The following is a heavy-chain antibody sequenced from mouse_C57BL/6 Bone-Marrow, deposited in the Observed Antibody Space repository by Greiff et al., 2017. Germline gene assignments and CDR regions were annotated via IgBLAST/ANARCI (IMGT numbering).Heavy chain of an antibody. J-gene: IGHJ2*01. CDR3: ARGIYYYGSSYFDY. Sequence: VKLKQPGAELVKPGASVKLSCKASGYTFTSYWMHWVKQRPGQGLEWIGMIHPNSGSTNYNEKFKSKATLTVDKSSSTAYMQLSSLTSEDSAVYYCARGIYYYGSSYFDYWGQGTTLTVSS. V-gene: IGHV1-64*01. CDR1: GYTFTSYW. CDR2: IHPNSGST. D-gene: IGHD1-1*01.